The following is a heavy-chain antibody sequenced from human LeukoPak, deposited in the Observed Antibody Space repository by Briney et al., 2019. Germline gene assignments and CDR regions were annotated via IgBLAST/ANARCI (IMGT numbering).Heavy chain of an antibody. V-gene: IGHV3-23*01. CDR3: AIRQQLLSGPLDH. CDR2: MSGSGGST. CDR1: GFAFTTYA. D-gene: IGHD4-11*01. J-gene: IGHJ4*02. Sequence: GGSLRLSCAASGFAFTTYAMSWVRQSPGGGLEGVSSMSGSGGSTYYADSVKGRFTISRDNSKNTLHLQMNSLRVEDTAVYYCAIRQQLLSGPLDHWGQGTLVTVSS.